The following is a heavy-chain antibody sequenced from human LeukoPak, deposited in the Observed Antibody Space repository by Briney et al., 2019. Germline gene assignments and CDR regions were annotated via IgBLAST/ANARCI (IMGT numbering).Heavy chain of an antibody. V-gene: IGHV3-23*01. CDR3: AKGDNFWSGGYGMDV. Sequence: GGSLRLSCAASGFTFNTYAMSWVRQAPGKGLEWVSAISGSGGSTYFADSVKGRFTISRDNSKNTLYLQMNSLRAEDTAVYYCAKGDNFWSGGYGMDVWGQGTTVTVSS. J-gene: IGHJ6*02. CDR1: GFTFNTYA. CDR2: ISGSGGST. D-gene: IGHD3-3*01.